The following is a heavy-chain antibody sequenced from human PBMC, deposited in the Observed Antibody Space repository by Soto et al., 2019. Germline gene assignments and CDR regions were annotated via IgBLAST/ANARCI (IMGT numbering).Heavy chain of an antibody. V-gene: IGHV4-31*03. CDR1: GDSINNADYY. CDR3: ARVRGPAFAI. Sequence: QVQLQESGPGLVKPSQTLSLNCSVSGDSINNADYYWSWIRQHAGQGLEWIGYIYYSGTTYYNPSVTSRVTISMDTSKNLSSLEMSSVPAADTAVYYCARVRGPAFAIRGQGTMVTVSS. CDR2: IYYSGTT. D-gene: IGHD3-10*01. J-gene: IGHJ3*02.